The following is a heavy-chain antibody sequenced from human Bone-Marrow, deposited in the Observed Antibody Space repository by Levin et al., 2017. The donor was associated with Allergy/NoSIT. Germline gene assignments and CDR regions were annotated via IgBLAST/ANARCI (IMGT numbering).Heavy chain of an antibody. CDR1: GYNFETYG. V-gene: IGHV1-3*01. CDR3: ARRLLVVYPGAGDWFDP. CDR2: IHPGKNTA. D-gene: IGHD2-8*02. J-gene: IGHJ5*02. Sequence: ASVKVSCQASGYNFETYGMHWVRQAPGQGLEWVGWIHPGKNTAEYSDDFLGRVTISRDTSASIVYMELSGLKFEDTAVYYCARRLLVVYPGAGDWFDPWGQGTLVTVSS.